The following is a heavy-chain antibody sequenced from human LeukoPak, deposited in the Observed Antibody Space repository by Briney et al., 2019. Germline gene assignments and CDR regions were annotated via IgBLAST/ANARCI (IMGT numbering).Heavy chain of an antibody. D-gene: IGHD4-17*01. J-gene: IGHJ4*02. V-gene: IGHV1-2*02. CDR3: ARVPANTATTNFDH. Sequence: ASVKVSCKAFGYTFTGYYIHWVRPAPGQGLEWMGWINPNSGGTNYAQKFQGRVTMTRDTSISTAYMELSRLRSDDTAVYYCARVPANTATTNFDHWGQGTLVTVSS. CDR2: INPNSGGT. CDR1: GYTFTGYY.